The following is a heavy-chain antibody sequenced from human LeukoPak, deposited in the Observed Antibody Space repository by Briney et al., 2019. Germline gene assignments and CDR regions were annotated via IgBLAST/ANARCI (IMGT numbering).Heavy chain of an antibody. V-gene: IGHV3-15*01. CDR3: TTGIAARRDAFDI. D-gene: IGHD6-6*01. CDR1: GFTFSNAW. CDR2: IKSKTDGGTT. Sequence: GGSLRLSCAASGFTFSNAWMSRVRQAPGKGLEWVGRIKSKTDGGTTDYAAPVKGRFTISRDDSKNTLYLQMNSLKTEDTAVYYCTTGIAARRDAFDIWGQGTMVTVSS. J-gene: IGHJ3*02.